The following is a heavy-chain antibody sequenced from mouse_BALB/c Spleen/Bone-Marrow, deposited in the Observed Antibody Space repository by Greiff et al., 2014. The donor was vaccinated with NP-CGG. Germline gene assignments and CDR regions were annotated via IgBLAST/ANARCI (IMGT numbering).Heavy chain of an antibody. CDR3: AKGTAYGNWFAY. CDR1: GYSITSDYA. V-gene: IGHV3-2*02. D-gene: IGHD2-10*02. CDR2: ISYSGST. J-gene: IGHJ3*01. Sequence: PSQSLSLTCTVTGYSITSDYAWNWIRQFPGNKLEWMGYISYSGSTNYNPSLKSLISITRDTSKNQFFLQLNCVTTEDTATYFCAKGTAYGNWFAYWGKGTLVTVSA.